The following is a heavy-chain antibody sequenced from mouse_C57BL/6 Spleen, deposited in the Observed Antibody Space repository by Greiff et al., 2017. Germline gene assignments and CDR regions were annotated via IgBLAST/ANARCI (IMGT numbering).Heavy chain of an antibody. CDR3: ARGSNYYGSSYYAMDY. CDR1: GFTFSDYY. V-gene: IGHV5-16*01. CDR2: INYDGSST. D-gene: IGHD1-1*01. Sequence: EVQLVESEGGLVQPGSSMKLSCTASGFTFSDYYMAWVRQVPEKGLEWVANINYDGSSTYYLDSLKSRFIISRDNAKNIIYLQMSSLKSEDTATYYCARGSNYYGSSYYAMDYWGQGTSVTVSS. J-gene: IGHJ4*01.